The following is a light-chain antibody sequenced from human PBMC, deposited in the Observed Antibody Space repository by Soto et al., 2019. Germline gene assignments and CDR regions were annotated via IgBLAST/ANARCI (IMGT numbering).Light chain of an antibody. V-gene: IGLV2-11*01. CDR1: SSDVGGYNY. Sequence: QSALTQPRSVSGSPGQSVTISCTGTSSDVGGYNYVSWYQQHPGKAPKLMIYDVSKRPSGVPDRFSGSKSGNTASLTISGLQAEDEADYFCAAWDDSLSGPVFGGGTQLTVL. J-gene: IGLJ2*01. CDR2: DVS. CDR3: AAWDDSLSGPV.